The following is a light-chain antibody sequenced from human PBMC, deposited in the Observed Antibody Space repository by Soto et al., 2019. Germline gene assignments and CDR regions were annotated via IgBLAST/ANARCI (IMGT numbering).Light chain of an antibody. CDR1: QSIRNC. CDR2: DTS. V-gene: IGKV3-11*01. Sequence: EIVLTQPPGTLSLSPGERATLSCRASQSIRNCLAWYQQNPGQAPMLLIYDTSNRAPGIPPRFSGSGSGTDVTLAISGLEPEDFAVYYCQQRYNWPWTFGQGTKVEI. CDR3: QQRYNWPWT. J-gene: IGKJ1*01.